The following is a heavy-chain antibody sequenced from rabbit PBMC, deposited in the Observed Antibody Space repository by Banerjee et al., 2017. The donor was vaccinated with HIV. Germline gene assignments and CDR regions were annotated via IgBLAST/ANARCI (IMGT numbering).Heavy chain of an antibody. CDR2: IYTSSGTT. CDR1: GIDFSGLYY. CDR3: ARMTTSNGDYDL. Sequence: QQHLEESGGGLVKAGGTLTLTCKASGIDFSGLYYMCWVRQAPGKGLELIACIYTSSGTTWYASWAKGRFTISKTSSTTVTLQMTSLTAADTATYFCARMTTSNGDYDLWGPGTLVTVS. J-gene: IGHJ4*01. V-gene: IGHV1S43*01. D-gene: IGHD1-1*01.